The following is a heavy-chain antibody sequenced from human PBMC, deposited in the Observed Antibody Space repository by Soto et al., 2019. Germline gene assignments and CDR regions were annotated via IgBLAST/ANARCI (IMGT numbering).Heavy chain of an antibody. CDR3: ARVGRGFCSSARCYSDGFDL. CDR2: ISPSNTTI. Sequence: PGGSLRLSCAASGFSFSLYPMNWVRQAPGKGLEWLSYISPSNTTIYYADSVKGRFTISRDNAKDSLDLQMNGLRDDDTAVYYCARVGRGFCSSARCYSDGFDLWGRVTVVTVS. D-gene: IGHD2-2*03. V-gene: IGHV3-48*02. CDR1: GFSFSLYP. J-gene: IGHJ3*01.